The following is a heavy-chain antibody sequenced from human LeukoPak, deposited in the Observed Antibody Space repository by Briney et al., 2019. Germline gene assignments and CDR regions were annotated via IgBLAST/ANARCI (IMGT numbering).Heavy chain of an antibody. D-gene: IGHD3-10*01. CDR3: ARRSGDY. Sequence: PSETLSLTCTVSGGSISSYCWSWIRQPPGKGLEWIGYIYYSGSTNYNPSLKSRVTISVDTSKNQFSLKLSSVTAADTAVYYCARRSGDYWGQGTLVTVSS. J-gene: IGHJ4*02. CDR2: IYYSGST. CDR1: GGSISSYC. V-gene: IGHV4-59*08.